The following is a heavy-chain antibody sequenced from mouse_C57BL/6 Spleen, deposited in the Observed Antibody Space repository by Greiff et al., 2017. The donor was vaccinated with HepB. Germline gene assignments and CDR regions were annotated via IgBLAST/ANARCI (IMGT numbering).Heavy chain of an antibody. CDR2: IYPRSGNT. V-gene: IGHV1-81*01. J-gene: IGHJ3*01. CDR3: ARRVDGAY. CDR1: GYTFTSYG. D-gene: IGHD1-1*02. Sequence: VKLMESGAELARPGASVKLSCKASGYTFTSYGISWVKQRTGQGLEWIGEIYPRSGNTYYNAKFQGKATLTADKSSSTAYMELRSLTSEDSAVYFCARRVDGAYWGQGTLVTVSA.